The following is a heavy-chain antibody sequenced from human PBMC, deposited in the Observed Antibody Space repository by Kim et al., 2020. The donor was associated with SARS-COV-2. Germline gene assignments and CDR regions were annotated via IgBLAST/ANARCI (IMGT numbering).Heavy chain of an antibody. D-gene: IGHD5-12*01. Sequence: TRYSPSFQGQVTISADKSISTAYLQWSSLKASDTAMYYCARRPDGYNYDYWGQGTLVTVSS. V-gene: IGHV5-51*01. CDR3: ARRPDGYNYDY. CDR2: T. J-gene: IGHJ4*02.